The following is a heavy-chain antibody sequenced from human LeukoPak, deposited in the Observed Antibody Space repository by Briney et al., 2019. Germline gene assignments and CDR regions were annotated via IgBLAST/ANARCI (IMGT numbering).Heavy chain of an antibody. CDR3: ARDRHYYDSSGYYSLFDY. V-gene: IGHV4-30-4*08. D-gene: IGHD3-22*01. Sequence: SQTLSLTCTVPGGSISSGDYYWSWIRQPPGKGLEWIGYIYYSGSTYYNPSLKSRVTISVDTSKNQFSLKLSSVTAADTAVYYCARDRHYYDSSGYYSLFDYWGQGTLVTVSS. J-gene: IGHJ4*02. CDR2: IYYSGST. CDR1: GGSISSGDYY.